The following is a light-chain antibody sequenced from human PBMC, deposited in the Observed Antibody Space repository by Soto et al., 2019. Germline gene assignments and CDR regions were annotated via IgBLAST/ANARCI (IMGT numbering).Light chain of an antibody. Sequence: EIVLTQSPATLSLSPGERATLSCRASQSVSSYLAWYQQKPGQAPRLLMYDESNRATGIPARFSGSGSGTDFTLTISSLEPEDFAVYYCQQRSNWPLTFCGGTKLEIK. CDR3: QQRSNWPLT. CDR2: DES. V-gene: IGKV3-11*01. CDR1: QSVSSY. J-gene: IGKJ4*01.